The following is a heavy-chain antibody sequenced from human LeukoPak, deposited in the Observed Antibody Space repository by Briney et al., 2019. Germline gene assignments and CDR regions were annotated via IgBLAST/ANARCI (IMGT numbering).Heavy chain of an antibody. Sequence: GGSLRLSCAASGFTFSTYVMHWVRQAPGKGLERVTLIWNNGSNKYYADSVKGRFTISRDNSKNTLYLQMDSLRAEDTAVYYCARDRGYSFGHPFDYWGQGTLVTVSS. J-gene: IGHJ4*02. CDR1: GFTFSTYV. D-gene: IGHD5-18*01. V-gene: IGHV3-33*01. CDR3: ARDRGYSFGHPFDY. CDR2: IWNNGSNK.